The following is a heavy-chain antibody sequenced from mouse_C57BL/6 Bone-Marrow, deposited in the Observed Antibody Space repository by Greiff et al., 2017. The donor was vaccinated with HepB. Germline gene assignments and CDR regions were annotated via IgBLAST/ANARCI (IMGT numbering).Heavy chain of an antibody. CDR3: TRRRFITTVKRYFDV. J-gene: IGHJ1*03. D-gene: IGHD1-1*01. Sequence: VQLQQSGAELVRPGASVTLSCKASGYTFTDYEMHWVKQTPVHGLEWIGAIDPETGGTAYNQKFKGKAILTADKSSSTAYMELRSLTSEDSAVYYCTRRRFITTVKRYFDVWGTGTTVTGAS. V-gene: IGHV1-15*01. CDR1: GYTFTDYE. CDR2: IDPETGGT.